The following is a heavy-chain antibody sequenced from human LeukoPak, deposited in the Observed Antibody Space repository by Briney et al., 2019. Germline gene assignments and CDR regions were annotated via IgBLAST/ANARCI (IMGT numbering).Heavy chain of an antibody. CDR1: GFIFSNYV. V-gene: IGHV3-33*01. CDR2: IWYDGSNT. CDR3: ARVPYGSGWYNFDY. Sequence: GRSLRLSCEASGFIFSNYVMHWVRQAPGKGLEWVAVIWYDGSNTYYADSVKGRFTISRDNSKNTLYLQMNSLRVEDTAVYYCARVPYGSGWYNFDYWGQGTLVTVSS. D-gene: IGHD6-19*01. J-gene: IGHJ4*02.